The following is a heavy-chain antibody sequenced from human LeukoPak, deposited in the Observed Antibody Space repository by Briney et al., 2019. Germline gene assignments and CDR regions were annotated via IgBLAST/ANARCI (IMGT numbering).Heavy chain of an antibody. J-gene: IGHJ6*02. D-gene: IGHD3-22*01. CDR2: INPNSGGT. CDR3: ARLDSSGYYADYYYYYGMDV. Sequence: GASVKVSCKASGYTFTGYYMHWVRQAPGQGLEWMGWINPNSGGTNYAQKFQGRVTMTRDTSISTAYMELSRLRSDDTAVYYCARLDSSGYYADYYYYYGMDVWGQGTTVTVSS. CDR1: GYTFTGYY. V-gene: IGHV1-2*02.